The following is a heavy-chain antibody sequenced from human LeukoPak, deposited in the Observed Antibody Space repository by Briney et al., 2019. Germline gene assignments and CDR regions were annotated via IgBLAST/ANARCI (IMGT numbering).Heavy chain of an antibody. CDR3: ARDRKYYYESSGSAFDI. CDR2: ISAHNGNT. J-gene: IGHJ3*02. CDR1: GYTFTSYG. V-gene: IGHV1-18*01. Sequence: ASVKVSCKASGYTFTSYGISWVRQAPGQGLEGMGWISAHNGNTNYAQKLQGRVTMTRDTSTSTAYMELRSLRSDDTAVYYCARDRKYYYESSGSAFDIWGQGTMVTVSS. D-gene: IGHD3-22*01.